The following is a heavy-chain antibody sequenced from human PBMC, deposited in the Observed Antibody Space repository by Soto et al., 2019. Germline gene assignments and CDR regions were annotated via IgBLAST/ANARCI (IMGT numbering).Heavy chain of an antibody. CDR3: ARELFGSSVWFDP. V-gene: IGHV4-59*01. Sequence: QVQLQESGPGLVKPSETLSLTCTVSGGSISSYYWSWIRQPPGKGLEWIGYIYYSGSTNYNPSLKSRDTISVDTSKNQFSLKLSSVTAADTAVYYCARELFGSSVWFDPWGQGTMVTVSS. D-gene: IGHD3-3*01. CDR2: IYYSGST. CDR1: GGSISSYY. J-gene: IGHJ5*02.